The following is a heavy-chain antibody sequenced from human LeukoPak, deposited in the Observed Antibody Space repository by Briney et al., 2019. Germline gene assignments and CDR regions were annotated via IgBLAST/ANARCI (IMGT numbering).Heavy chain of an antibody. CDR1: GGSISSYC. V-gene: IGHV4-59*01. CDR2: IYDRGST. CDR3: ARGRTFDN. Sequence: SETLSLTCTVSGGSISSYCWSWIRQPPGKGLEWIGYIYDRGSTKYNPSLKSRVTISVDTSKSQFSLRLSSVTAADTAVYYCARGRTFDNWGQGTLVTVSS. J-gene: IGHJ4*02.